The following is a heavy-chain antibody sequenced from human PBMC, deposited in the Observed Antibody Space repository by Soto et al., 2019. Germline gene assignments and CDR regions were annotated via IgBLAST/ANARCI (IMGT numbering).Heavy chain of an antibody. V-gene: IGHV3-64D*06. J-gene: IGHJ4*02. Sequence: PGGSLRLSCSASGFTFSSYAIHWIRQAPGKGLEYVSAISSNGGSTYYADSVNGRFTISRDNSKNTVYLQMSSLRTEDTAVYYCVARYCSSTTCYQVDYWGQGTLVTAPQ. CDR1: GFTFSSYA. CDR3: VARYCSSTTCYQVDY. D-gene: IGHD2-2*01. CDR2: ISSNGGST.